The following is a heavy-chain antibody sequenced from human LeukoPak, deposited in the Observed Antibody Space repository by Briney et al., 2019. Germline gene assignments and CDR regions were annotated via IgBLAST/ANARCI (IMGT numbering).Heavy chain of an antibody. Sequence: PSETLSLTCTVSNYSISSGYYWGWIRQPPGKGLEWIASVYRSGSTYYKSSLKSRVRISVDTSKNQFSLHLTSVTAADTAADYCARDSNLGYCIDALCYSGRYWGQGTLVTVSS. CDR2: VYRSGST. CDR3: ARDSNLGYCIDALCYSGRY. J-gene: IGHJ4*02. V-gene: IGHV4-38-2*02. CDR1: NYSISSGYY. D-gene: IGHD2-8*01.